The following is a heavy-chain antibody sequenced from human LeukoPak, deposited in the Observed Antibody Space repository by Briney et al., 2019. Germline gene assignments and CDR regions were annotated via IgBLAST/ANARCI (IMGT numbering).Heavy chain of an antibody. CDR2: ISGSGGST. J-gene: IGHJ4*02. V-gene: IGHV3-23*01. Sequence: QSGGSLRLSCAASGFTFSSYVMSWVRQAPGKGLEWVSGISGSGGSTYYADSVKGRFTISRDNSKNTLYLQMNSLRAEDTAIYYCAKDRGGPYCSSTSCYVDYWGQGTLVTVSS. D-gene: IGHD2-2*01. CDR3: AKDRGGPYCSSTSCYVDY. CDR1: GFTFSSYV.